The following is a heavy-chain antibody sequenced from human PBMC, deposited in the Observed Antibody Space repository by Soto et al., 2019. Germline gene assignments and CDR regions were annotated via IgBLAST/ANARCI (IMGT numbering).Heavy chain of an antibody. CDR2: INHSGST. CDR1: GGSFSGYS. D-gene: IGHD3-3*01. CDR3: ARGRRSFTIFGVVPYYFDY. J-gene: IGHJ4*02. V-gene: IGHV4-34*01. Sequence: QVQLQQWGAGLLKPSETLSLTCAVYGGSFSGYSWSWIRQSPGKGLECVGEINHSGSTTYNPSLKSRVTISVDTSKNQYSLKLSSVTAADTAVYYCARGRRSFTIFGVVPYYFDYWGQGTLVTVSS.